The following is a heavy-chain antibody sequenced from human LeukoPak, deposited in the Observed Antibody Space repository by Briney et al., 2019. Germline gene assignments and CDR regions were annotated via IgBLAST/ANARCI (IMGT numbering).Heavy chain of an antibody. J-gene: IGHJ4*02. CDR1: GFTFSSHG. D-gene: IGHD3-10*01. CDR3: AKVTYGSGTYGAFDS. CDR2: ISGSGDYT. Sequence: GGSLRLSCAASGFTFSSHGMSWVRQAPGKGLEWVSTISGSGDYTYYADSVKGRFNISRDNSKNTLYLQMNSLRAEDTAIYYCAKVTYGSGTYGAFDSWGQGTLVTVSS. V-gene: IGHV3-23*01.